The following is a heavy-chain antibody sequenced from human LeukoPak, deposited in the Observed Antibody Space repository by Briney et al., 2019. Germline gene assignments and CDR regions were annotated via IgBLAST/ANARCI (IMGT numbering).Heavy chain of an antibody. CDR3: ARVSPPPRYCSGGSCQETYENWFDP. Sequence: ASVKVSCKASGYTFTGYYMHWVRQAPGQGLEWMGWINPNSGGTNHAQKFQGRVTMTRDTSISTAYMELSRLRSDDTAVYYCARVSPPPRYCSGGSCQETYENWFDPWGQGTLVTVSS. V-gene: IGHV1-2*02. CDR2: INPNSGGT. J-gene: IGHJ5*02. D-gene: IGHD2-15*01. CDR1: GYTFTGYY.